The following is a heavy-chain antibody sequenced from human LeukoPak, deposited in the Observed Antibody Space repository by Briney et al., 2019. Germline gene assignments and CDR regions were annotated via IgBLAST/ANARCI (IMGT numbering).Heavy chain of an antibody. V-gene: IGHV3-21*01. J-gene: IGHJ4*02. Sequence: GGSLRLSCAASGFTFGSYSMNWVRQAPGKGLEWVSSISSSSSYIYYADSVKGRFTISRDNSKNTLYLQMNSLRAEDTAVYYCARDLRYSSSWSFDYWGQGTLVTVSS. CDR3: ARDLRYSSSWSFDY. D-gene: IGHD6-13*01. CDR2: ISSSSSYI. CDR1: GFTFGSYS.